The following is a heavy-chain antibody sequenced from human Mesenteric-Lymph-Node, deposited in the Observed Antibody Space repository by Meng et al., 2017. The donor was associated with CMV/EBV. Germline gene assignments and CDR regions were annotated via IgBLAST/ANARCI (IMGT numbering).Heavy chain of an antibody. J-gene: IGHJ4*02. CDR2: ISGSGDNK. Sequence: GESLKISCAASGFTFSNYEMNWVRQAPGKGLEWISSISGSGDNKHYADSVKGRFTISRDNAKNSVYLQLDSLRGEDAAVYFCARVPIWSAYPLDHWGRGTLVTVSS. D-gene: IGHD3-3*01. V-gene: IGHV3-48*03. CDR1: GFTFSNYE. CDR3: ARVPIWSAYPLDH.